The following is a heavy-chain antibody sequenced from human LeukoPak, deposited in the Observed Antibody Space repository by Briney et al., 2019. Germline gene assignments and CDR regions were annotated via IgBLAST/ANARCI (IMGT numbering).Heavy chain of an antibody. J-gene: IGHJ4*02. V-gene: IGHV3-7*01. CDR1: GFTFSSYW. CDR2: IKQDGSEK. D-gene: IGHD5-12*01. Sequence: GGSLRLSCAASGFTFSSYWMSWVRQAPGKGLEWVANIKQDGSEKYYVDSVKGRFTISRDNAKNSLYLQMNSLRAEDTAVYYCASDIVATIFSYWGQGTLVTVSA. CDR3: ASDIVATIFSY.